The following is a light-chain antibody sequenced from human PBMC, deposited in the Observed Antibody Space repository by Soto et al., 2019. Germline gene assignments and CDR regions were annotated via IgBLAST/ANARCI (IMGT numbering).Light chain of an antibody. Sequence: DIQMTQSPSTLSASVGDRVTITCRASQSISTWLAWYQQKPGKAPNLLIYKASSLGSGVPSRFSGSGSGTECTLTISSLQPDDFATYYCQQYKSYSPYTFGQGTKLEIK. J-gene: IGKJ2*01. V-gene: IGKV1-5*03. CDR1: QSISTW. CDR3: QQYKSYSPYT. CDR2: KAS.